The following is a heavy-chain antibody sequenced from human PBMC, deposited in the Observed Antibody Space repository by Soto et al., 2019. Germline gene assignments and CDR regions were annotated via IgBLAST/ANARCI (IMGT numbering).Heavy chain of an antibody. V-gene: IGHV1-69*01. CDR1: GGTLNTNA. CDR2: IIPIPGTT. CDR3: AGRSGTPNLTGPTIFHYYYGLAV. Sequence: QVQLVQSGAEVKKPGSSVRVSCKASGGTLNTNAISWVRQAPGQGLEWMGGIIPIPGTTNYAQKFEGRVNFPAGDPTRTVCMKLSSLRSDGTAVYYYAGRSGTPNLTGPTIFHYYYGLAVWGQGTTVTVSS. J-gene: IGHJ6*02. D-gene: IGHD1-26*01.